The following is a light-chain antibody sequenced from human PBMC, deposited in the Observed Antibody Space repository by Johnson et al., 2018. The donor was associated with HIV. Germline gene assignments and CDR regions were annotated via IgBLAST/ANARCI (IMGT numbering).Light chain of an antibody. CDR3: GTWDSSLSAHYV. J-gene: IGLJ1*01. CDR2: EKN. V-gene: IGLV1-51*02. Sequence: QSVLTQPPSVSAAPGQKVTISCSGTSSNVGNNYVSWYQQFPGTAPKLLIYEKNKRPSGIPDRFSASKSGTSATLAITGLQTGDEDDYYCGTWDSSLSAHYVFGTGTKFTVL. CDR1: SSNVGNNY.